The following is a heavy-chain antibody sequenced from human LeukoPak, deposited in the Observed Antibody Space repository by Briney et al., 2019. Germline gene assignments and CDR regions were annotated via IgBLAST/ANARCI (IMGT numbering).Heavy chain of an antibody. Sequence: SETLSLTCTVSGGSISSYYWGWIRQPPGKGLEWIGSIYYSGSTYYNPSLKSRVTISVDTSKNQFSLKLSSVTAADTAVYYCARLTIAAAGTLDYFDYWGQGTLVTVSS. V-gene: IGHV4-39*01. CDR1: GGSISSYY. CDR3: ARLTIAAAGTLDYFDY. D-gene: IGHD6-13*01. CDR2: IYYSGST. J-gene: IGHJ4*02.